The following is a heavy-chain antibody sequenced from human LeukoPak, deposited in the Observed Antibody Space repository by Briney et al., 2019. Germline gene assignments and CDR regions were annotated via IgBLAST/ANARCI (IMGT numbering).Heavy chain of an antibody. Sequence: SETLSLTCTVSGGSISSSSYYWGWIRQPPGKGLEWIGSIYYSGSTYYTPSLESRVTISVDTSKNQFSLKLSSVTAADTAVYYCAKSYDGYNHQFDYWGQGTLVTVSS. D-gene: IGHD5-24*01. CDR3: AKSYDGYNHQFDY. V-gene: IGHV4-39*07. CDR1: GGSISSSSYY. CDR2: IYYSGST. J-gene: IGHJ4*02.